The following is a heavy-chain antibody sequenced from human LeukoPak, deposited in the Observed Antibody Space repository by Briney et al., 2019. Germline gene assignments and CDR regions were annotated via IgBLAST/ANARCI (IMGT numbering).Heavy chain of an antibody. CDR2: ISSSGSTI. CDR3: ARGEHYDFWSALY. D-gene: IGHD3-3*01. J-gene: IGHJ4*02. V-gene: IGHV3-11*04. CDR1: GFTFSDYY. Sequence: GGSLRLSCAASGFTFSDYYMSWIRQAPGKGLEWVSYISSSGSTIYYADPVKGRFTISRDNAKNSLYLQMNSLRAEDTAVYYCARGEHYDFWSALYWGQGTLVTVSS.